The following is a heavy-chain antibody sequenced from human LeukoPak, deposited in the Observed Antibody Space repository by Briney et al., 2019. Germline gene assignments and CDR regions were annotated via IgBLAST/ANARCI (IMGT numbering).Heavy chain of an antibody. V-gene: IGHV3-53*01. CDR1: GFTVSSNY. CDR2: IYSGGST. D-gene: IGHD1-26*01. Sequence: GGSLRLSCAASGFTVSSNYMSWVRQPPGKGLEWVSVIYSGGSTYYADSVKGRFTISRDNSKNTLYLQMNSLRAEDTAVYYCARIKSGSYYGGNFDYWGQGTLVTVSS. CDR3: ARIKSGSYYGGNFDY. J-gene: IGHJ4*02.